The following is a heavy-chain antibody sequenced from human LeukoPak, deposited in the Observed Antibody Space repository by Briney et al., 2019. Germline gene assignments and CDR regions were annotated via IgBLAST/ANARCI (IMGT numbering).Heavy chain of an antibody. CDR1: DYSITISYY. CDR3: AKSMTTVTRDAFDI. V-gene: IGHV4-38-2*02. Sequence: PSETLSLTCTVSDYSITISYYWGWIRQPPGKGLEWIGSIYHSGSTYYNPSLKSRVTISVDTSTNQFSLRLNSVTAADTAVYYCAKSMTTVTRDAFDIWGQGTMVTVSS. J-gene: IGHJ3*02. CDR2: IYHSGST. D-gene: IGHD4-17*01.